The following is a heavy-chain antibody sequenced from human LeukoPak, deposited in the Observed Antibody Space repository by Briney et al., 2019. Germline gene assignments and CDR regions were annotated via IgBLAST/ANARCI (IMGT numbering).Heavy chain of an antibody. CDR3: ARVGEYCSGDSCLDY. J-gene: IGHJ4*02. CDR2: IIPIFGTA. D-gene: IGHD2-15*01. Sequence: GASVKVSCKASGGTFSSYAISWVRQAPGQGLEWMGGIIPIFGTANYAQKFQGRVTITADESTSTAYMELNSLRSEDTAVYYRARVGEYCSGDSCLDYWGQGTLVTVSS. CDR1: GGTFSSYA. V-gene: IGHV1-69*13.